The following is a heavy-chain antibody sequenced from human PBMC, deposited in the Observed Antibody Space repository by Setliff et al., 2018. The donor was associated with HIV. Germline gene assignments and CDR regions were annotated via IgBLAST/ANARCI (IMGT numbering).Heavy chain of an antibody. J-gene: IGHJ4*02. D-gene: IGHD2-2*01. Sequence: SETLSLTCTVSNNSIRSSYWSWIRQPVGKGLEWIGRIHTLGGTKYNSSFESRVTMSLDTSRNQFSLKLNSVAAADSAVYFCTRDRYANGWLYFDYWGPGILVTVSS. CDR2: IHTLGGT. CDR1: NNSIRSSY. V-gene: IGHV4-4*07. CDR3: TRDRYANGWLYFDY.